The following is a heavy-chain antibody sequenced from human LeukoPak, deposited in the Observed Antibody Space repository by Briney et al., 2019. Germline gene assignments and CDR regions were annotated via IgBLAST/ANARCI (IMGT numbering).Heavy chain of an antibody. CDR2: ISGSGGST. J-gene: IGHJ3*02. Sequence: PGGSLRLSCAASGFTFNSFAMSWVRQAPGKGLEWVSAISGSGGSTYYADSVKGRFTISRDNSKNTLYLQMNSLRAEDTAVYYCARNPDLGAGFWSGWDAFDIWGQGTMVTVSS. D-gene: IGHD3-3*01. CDR3: ARNPDLGAGFWSGWDAFDI. V-gene: IGHV3-23*01. CDR1: GFTFNSFA.